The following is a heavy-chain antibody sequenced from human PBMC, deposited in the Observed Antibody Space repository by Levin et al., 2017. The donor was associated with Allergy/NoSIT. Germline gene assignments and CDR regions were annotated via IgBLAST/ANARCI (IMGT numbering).Heavy chain of an antibody. Sequence: PGGSLRLSCAASGFTFSSYGMHWVRQAPGKGLEWVAVISYDGSKKYYVDSVKGRFAISRDNTKNTLYLQMNRLRTEDTAVYYGAKGMVPAGIILYMDVRGKGTTVTVSS. CDR1: GFTFSSYG. CDR2: ISYDGSKK. V-gene: IGHV3-30*18. J-gene: IGHJ6*03. D-gene: IGHD2-2*02. CDR3: AKGMVPAGIILYMDV.